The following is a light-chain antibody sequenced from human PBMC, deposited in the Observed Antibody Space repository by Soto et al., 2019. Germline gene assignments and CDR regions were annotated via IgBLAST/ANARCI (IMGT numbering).Light chain of an antibody. CDR2: DAS. Sequence: EFVLTQSPGTLSLSPGERATLSCRASQPVRNNYLAWYQQKPGQAPRLLIYDASSRATGIPDRFSGGGSGTDFTLTISSLEAEDSAVYYCQQRSNWPSITFGQGTRLEIK. CDR1: QPVRNNY. V-gene: IGKV3D-20*02. CDR3: QQRSNWPSIT. J-gene: IGKJ5*01.